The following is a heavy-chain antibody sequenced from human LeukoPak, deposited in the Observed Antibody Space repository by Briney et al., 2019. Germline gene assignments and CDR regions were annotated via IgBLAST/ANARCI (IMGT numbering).Heavy chain of an antibody. CDR3: ARDNRAYYYYYMDV. J-gene: IGHJ6*03. CDR2: ISGSGGST. CDR1: GFTFSSYA. Sequence: GGSLRLSCAASGFTFSSYAMSWVRQAPGKGLEWVSAISGSGGSTYYADSVKGRFTISRDNSKNTLYLQMNSLRGEDTAVYYCARDNRAYYYYYMDVWGKGTTVTVSS. V-gene: IGHV3-23*01. D-gene: IGHD1-14*01.